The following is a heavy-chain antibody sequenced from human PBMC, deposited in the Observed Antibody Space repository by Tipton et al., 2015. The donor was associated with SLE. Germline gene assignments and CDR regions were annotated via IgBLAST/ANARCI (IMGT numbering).Heavy chain of an antibody. Sequence: TLSLTCTVSGSSISSSNYYWGWIRQPPGKGLEWVGGIYYIGRTYYNPSLKSRVTISVDTSKNHFSLKLSSVTAADTAVYYCARAREHYEIWSGYYMWGQGTLVTVSS. CDR3: ARAREHYEIWSGYYM. J-gene: IGHJ4*02. D-gene: IGHD3-3*01. CDR2: IYYIGRT. CDR1: GSSISSSNYY. V-gene: IGHV4-39*02.